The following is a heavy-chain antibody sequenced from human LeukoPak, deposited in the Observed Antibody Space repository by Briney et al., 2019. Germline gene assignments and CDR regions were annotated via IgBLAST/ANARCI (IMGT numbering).Heavy chain of an antibody. CDR1: GGTFGSYA. D-gene: IGHD1-26*01. CDR3: ARSALLQTVENWFDP. Sequence: SVKVSCKAFGGTFGSYAISWVRQAPGQVLGWMGRIIPILGIANYAQKFQGRVTITADKSTSTAYMELSSLRSEDTAVYYCARSALLQTVENWFDPWGQGTLVTVSS. CDR2: IIPILGIA. V-gene: IGHV1-69*04. J-gene: IGHJ5*02.